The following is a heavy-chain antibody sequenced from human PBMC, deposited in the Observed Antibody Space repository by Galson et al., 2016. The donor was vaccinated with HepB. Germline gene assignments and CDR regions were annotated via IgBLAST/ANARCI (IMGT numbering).Heavy chain of an antibody. CDR1: GFTFDTYN. D-gene: IGHD6-6*01. J-gene: IGHJ2*01. V-gene: IGHV3-21*04. CDR2: ISTSLNTM. CDR3: ARGLKISAHPWDFEL. Sequence: SLRLSCAASGFTFDTYNMNWVRQAPGKGLEWVSSISTSLNTMHYADSVKGRFTISRDNANNSVFLQLDSLRAEDTAVYFCARGLKISAHPWDFELWGRGALVTVSS.